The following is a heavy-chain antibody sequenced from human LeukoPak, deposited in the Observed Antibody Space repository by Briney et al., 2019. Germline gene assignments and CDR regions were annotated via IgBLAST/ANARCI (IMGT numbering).Heavy chain of an antibody. D-gene: IGHD5-12*01. CDR3: VKDAGYSGYDSVDY. V-gene: IGHV3-23*01. Sequence: GGSLRLSCAASGFTFSSYAMSWVRQAPGKGLEWVSAISGSGGSTYYADSVKRRFTISRDKSKNTLYMHMYSLRDADTAVYYCVKDAGYSGYDSVDYWGQGTLVTVSS. CDR1: GFTFSSYA. J-gene: IGHJ4*02. CDR2: ISGSGGST.